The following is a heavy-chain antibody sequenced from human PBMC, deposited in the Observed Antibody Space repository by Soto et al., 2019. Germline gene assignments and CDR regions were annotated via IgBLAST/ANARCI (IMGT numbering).Heavy chain of an antibody. J-gene: IGHJ6*02. Sequence: EVQLLESGGGLVQPGGSLRLSCAASGFTFSSYAMSWVRQAPGKGLEWVSAISGSGGSTYYADSVKGRFTSSRDNSKNTLYLQMNSLRAEDTAVYYCAKVSGSGSYYYYGMDVWGQGTTVTVSS. CDR2: ISGSGGST. CDR3: AKVSGSGSYYYYGMDV. CDR1: GFTFSSYA. D-gene: IGHD3-10*01. V-gene: IGHV3-23*01.